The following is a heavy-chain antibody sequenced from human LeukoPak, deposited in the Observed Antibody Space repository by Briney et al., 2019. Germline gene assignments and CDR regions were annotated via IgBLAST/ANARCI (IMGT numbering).Heavy chain of an antibody. J-gene: IGHJ4*02. Sequence: PSETLSLTCTVSGGSISSGDYYWSWIRQPPGKGLEWIGEINHSGSTNYNPSLKSRVTISVDTSKNQFSLKLSSVTAADTAVYYCARFTYYYDSSGYPRGSDYWGQGTLVTVSS. D-gene: IGHD3-22*01. CDR3: ARFTYYYDSSGYPRGSDY. CDR1: GGSISSGDYY. CDR2: INHSGST. V-gene: IGHV4-39*07.